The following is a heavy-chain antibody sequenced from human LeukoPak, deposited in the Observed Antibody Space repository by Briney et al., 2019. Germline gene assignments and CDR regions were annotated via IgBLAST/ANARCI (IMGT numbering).Heavy chain of an antibody. CDR2: IYTSGST. V-gene: IGHV4-4*07. J-gene: IGHJ6*03. CDR1: GGSNSSYY. CDR3: AGTYKYSSGPTREYYYYYYMDV. Sequence: SETLSLTCTVSGGSNSSYYWSWIRQPAGKGLEWIGRIYTSGSTNYNPSLKSRVTMSVDTSKNQFSLKLSSVTAADTAVYYCAGTYKYSSGPTREYYYYYYMDVWGKGTTVTISS. D-gene: IGHD6-19*01.